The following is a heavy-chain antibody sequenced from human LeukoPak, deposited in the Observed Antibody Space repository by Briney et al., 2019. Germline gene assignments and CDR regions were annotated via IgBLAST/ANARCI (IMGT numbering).Heavy chain of an antibody. CDR3: AGDQGGSAHRHAFDI. CDR1: GGSISSCY. Sequence: SETLSLTCTVSGGSISSCYWSWIRQPPGKGLEWIGYMYHTGSSIYSPSLKSRLTISVDTSKNQFTLNLSSMTAADTAVYYCAGDQGGSAHRHAFDIWGQGTLVTVSS. D-gene: IGHD1-26*01. CDR2: MYHTGSS. V-gene: IGHV4-59*01. J-gene: IGHJ3*02.